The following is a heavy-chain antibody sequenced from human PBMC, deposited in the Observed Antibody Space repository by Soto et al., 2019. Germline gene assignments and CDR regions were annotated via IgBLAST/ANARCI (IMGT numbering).Heavy chain of an antibody. J-gene: IGHJ4*02. Sequence: QVHLVQSGAEVKKPGASVKVSCKASGYTLTGYYVHWVRQAPGQGLEWVGWINPKSGGTKYAQKFQGWVTMTRDTSISTAFMELSRLRSDDTAVYYCARGAYYDSSGYSDYWGQGTLVTVSS. D-gene: IGHD3-22*01. CDR1: GYTLTGYY. CDR2: INPKSGGT. V-gene: IGHV1-2*04. CDR3: ARGAYYDSSGYSDY.